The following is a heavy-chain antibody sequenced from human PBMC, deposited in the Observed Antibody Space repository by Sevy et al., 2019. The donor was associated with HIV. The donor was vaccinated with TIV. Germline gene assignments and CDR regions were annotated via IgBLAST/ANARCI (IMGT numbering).Heavy chain of an antibody. D-gene: IGHD6-13*01. V-gene: IGHV3-7*01. CDR1: AINIRDYW. CDR3: AKDYSSSWYYFDY. CDR2: INPDGSKI. J-gene: IGHJ4*02. Sequence: GGSLRLSCEASAINIRDYWMNWVRQAPGKGLEWVANINPDGSKIYYADSVKGRFTISRDSAKNSVFLQMTSLRAEDTAVYYCAKDYSSSWYYFDYWGQGTLVTVSS.